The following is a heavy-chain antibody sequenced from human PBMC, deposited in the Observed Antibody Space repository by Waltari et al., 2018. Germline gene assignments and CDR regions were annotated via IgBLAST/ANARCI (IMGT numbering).Heavy chain of an antibody. D-gene: IGHD6-13*01. Sequence: QVQLVQSGAEVKKPGSSVKVSCKASGGTSSSYAISWVRQAPGQGLEWMGGIIPIFGTANYAQKFQGRVTITADESTSTAYMELSSLRSEDTAVYYCARGAHSSSLSHNWFDPWGQGTLVTVSS. CDR3: ARGAHSSSLSHNWFDP. V-gene: IGHV1-69*13. CDR1: GGTSSSYA. CDR2: IIPIFGTA. J-gene: IGHJ5*02.